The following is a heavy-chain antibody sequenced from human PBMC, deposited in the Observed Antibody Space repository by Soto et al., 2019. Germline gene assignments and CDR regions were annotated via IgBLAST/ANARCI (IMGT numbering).Heavy chain of an antibody. CDR1: GFTFSSYE. CDR2: ISSSGSTI. D-gene: IGHD3-22*01. J-gene: IGHJ4*02. Sequence: EVQLVESGGGLVQPGGSLRLSCAASGFTFSSYEMNWVRQAPGKGLEWVSYISSSGSTIYYADSVKGRFTISRDNAKNSLYLQMNSLRAEDTAVYYCARWGYSSGYSFDYWGQGTLVPVSS. CDR3: ARWGYSSGYSFDY. V-gene: IGHV3-48*03.